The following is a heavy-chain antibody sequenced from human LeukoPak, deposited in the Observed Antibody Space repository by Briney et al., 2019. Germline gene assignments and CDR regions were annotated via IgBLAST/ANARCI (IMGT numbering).Heavy chain of an antibody. V-gene: IGHV3-48*01. CDR3: ARASHDYIDAFDI. D-gene: IGHD4-11*01. J-gene: IGHJ3*02. CDR1: GFTFSSYS. CDR2: ISSSSSTI. Sequence: PGRSLRLSCAASGFTFSSYSMNWVRQAPGKGLEWVSYISSSSSTIYYADSVKGRFTISRDNAKNSLYLQMNSLRAEDTAVYYCARASHDYIDAFDIWGQGTMVTVSS.